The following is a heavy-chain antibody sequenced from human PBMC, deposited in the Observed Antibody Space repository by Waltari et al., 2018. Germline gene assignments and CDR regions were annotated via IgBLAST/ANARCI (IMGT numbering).Heavy chain of an antibody. CDR3: VRAGYCSRSGCQTWAWD. Sequence: QVQLQESGPGLVKPSGTLSLTCAVSGGSITSLNWWTWVRQPPGKGLEWIGEIFQTEAASCNPSLKSRLAISVDKAKNQFSLKLSAVTVADTAVYYCVRAGYCSRSGCQTWAWDWGQGTLVTVSS. D-gene: IGHD2-2*01. V-gene: IGHV4-4*02. CDR2: IFQTEAA. CDR1: GGSITSLNW. J-gene: IGHJ4*02.